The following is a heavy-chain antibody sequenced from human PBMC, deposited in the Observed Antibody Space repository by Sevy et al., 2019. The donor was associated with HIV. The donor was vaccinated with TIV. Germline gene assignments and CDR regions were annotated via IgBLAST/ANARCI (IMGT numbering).Heavy chain of an antibody. CDR1: GFTVSSNF. J-gene: IGHJ4*02. Sequence: GGSLRLSCAVSGFTVSSNFMSWVRQAPGKGLEWVSVIWLTGTTYYADSVKGRFTISRDNSKNTVYLDMRSLRAADTAVYYCARGKHVSDYYGSFDYWDQGTLVTVSS. V-gene: IGHV3-53*01. CDR3: ARGKHVSDYYGSFDY. CDR2: IWLTGTT. D-gene: IGHD3-3*01.